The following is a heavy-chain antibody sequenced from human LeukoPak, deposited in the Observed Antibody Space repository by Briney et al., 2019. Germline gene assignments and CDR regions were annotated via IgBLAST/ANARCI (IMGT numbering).Heavy chain of an antibody. CDR1: GYTFTSYA. J-gene: IGHJ4*02. D-gene: IGHD6-19*01. V-gene: IGHV1-3*01. Sequence: HEASVKVSCKASGYTFTSYAMHWVRQAPGQRLEWMGWINVGNGNTKYSQKFQGRVTITRDTSASTAYMELSSLRSEDTAVYYCARDRHSSGFFDYWGQGTLVTVSS. CDR3: ARDRHSSGFFDY. CDR2: INVGNGNT.